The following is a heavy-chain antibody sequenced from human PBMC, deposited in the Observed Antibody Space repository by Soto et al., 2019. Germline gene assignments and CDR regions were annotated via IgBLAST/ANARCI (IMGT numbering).Heavy chain of an antibody. CDR3: ASLAHYYGSGSSVLNYYYGMDV. CDR1: GGSFSGYY. V-gene: IGHV4-34*01. Sequence: SETLSLICAVYGGSFSGYYWSWIRQPPGKGLEWIGEINHSGSTNYNPSLKSRVTISVDTSKNQFSLKLSSVTAADTAVYYCASLAHYYGSGSSVLNYYYGMDVWGQGTTVTVS. CDR2: INHSGST. J-gene: IGHJ6*02. D-gene: IGHD3-10*01.